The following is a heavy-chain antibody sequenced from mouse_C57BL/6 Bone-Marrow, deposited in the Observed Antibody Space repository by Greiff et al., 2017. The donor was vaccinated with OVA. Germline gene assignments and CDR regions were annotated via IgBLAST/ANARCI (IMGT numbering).Heavy chain of an antibody. J-gene: IGHJ1*03. CDR2: IYPRSGNT. CDR3: ARGVYGRRYFDV. D-gene: IGHD1-1*01. Sequence: QVQLQQSGAELARPGASVKLSCKASGYTFTSYGISWVKQRTGQGLEWIGEIYPRSGNTYYNEKFKGKATLTADKSSSTAYMELRSLTSEDSAVYFCARGVYGRRYFDVRGTGTTVTVSS. CDR1: GYTFTSYG. V-gene: IGHV1-81*01.